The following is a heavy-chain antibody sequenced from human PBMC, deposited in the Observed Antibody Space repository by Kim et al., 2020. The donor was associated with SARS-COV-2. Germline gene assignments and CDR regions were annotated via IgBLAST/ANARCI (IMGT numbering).Heavy chain of an antibody. CDR2: ISAYNGNT. V-gene: IGHV1-18*01. Sequence: ASVKVSCKASGYTFTSYGISWVRQAPGQGLEWMGWISAYNGNTNYAQKLQGRVTMTTDTSTSTAYMELRSLRSDDTAVYYCARGVVPAAIGASGLWFGEYVAYYYMDVWGKGTSVTVSS. D-gene: IGHD2-2*02. CDR3: ARGVVPAAIGASGLWFGEYVAYYYMDV. CDR1: GYTFTSYG. J-gene: IGHJ6*03.